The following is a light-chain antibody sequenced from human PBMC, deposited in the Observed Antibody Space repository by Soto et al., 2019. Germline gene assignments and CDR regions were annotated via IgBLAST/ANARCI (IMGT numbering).Light chain of an antibody. CDR1: QGISSY. J-gene: IGKJ3*01. Sequence: DIQLTQSPSFLSASVGDRVTITCRASQGISSYLAWYQQKPGKAPKLLIYAASTLQSGVPSRFSGSGSGTDFTLTISSLQPEDFATYYCQQLNNFPLTFGPGTKVDIK. CDR3: QQLNNFPLT. CDR2: AAS. V-gene: IGKV1-9*01.